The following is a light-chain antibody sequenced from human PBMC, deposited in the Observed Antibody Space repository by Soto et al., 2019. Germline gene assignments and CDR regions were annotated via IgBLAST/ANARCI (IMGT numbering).Light chain of an antibody. CDR3: QHRYATPYT. J-gene: IGKJ2*01. Sequence: DIQMTQSPSSLSASLGDRVTITCRASQSVSSHLNWYQQKPGKAPKLLIYAAASLQSGVPSRFSGSGSGTDFTLTISSLQPEDFATYFCQHRYATPYTFGQGTKLEIK. CDR2: AAA. CDR1: QSVSSH. V-gene: IGKV1-39*01.